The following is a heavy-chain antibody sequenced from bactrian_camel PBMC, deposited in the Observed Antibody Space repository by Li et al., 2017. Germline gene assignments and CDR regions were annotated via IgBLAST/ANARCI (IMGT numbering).Heavy chain of an antibody. CDR3: AAGRQVWSYCGRTDYNY. V-gene: IGHV3S53*01. Sequence: VESGGSLKLSCAISGSTPLDICMGWFRHVPGKKRERVAFTDRDGITTYAESVKGRFTISRDNAKKSLSLQMNSLKVEDTAMYYCAAGRQVWSYCGRTDYNYWGQGTQVTVS. D-gene: IGHD2*01. J-gene: IGHJ4*01. CDR2: TDRDGIT. CDR1: GSTPLDIC.